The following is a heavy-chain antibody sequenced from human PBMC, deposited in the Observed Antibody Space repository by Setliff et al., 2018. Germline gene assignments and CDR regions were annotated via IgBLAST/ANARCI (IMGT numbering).Heavy chain of an antibody. Sequence: PSETLSLTCTVSGGSISSGDYYWSWIRQPPGKGLEWIGYIYYSGSTYYNPSLKSRVTISVDTSKNQFSLKLSSVTAADTAVYYCASWGSGSYYPPHYWGQGTLVTVSS. D-gene: IGHD1-26*01. CDR2: IYYSGST. CDR3: ASWGSGSYYPPHY. CDR1: GGSISSGDYY. V-gene: IGHV4-30-4*08. J-gene: IGHJ4*02.